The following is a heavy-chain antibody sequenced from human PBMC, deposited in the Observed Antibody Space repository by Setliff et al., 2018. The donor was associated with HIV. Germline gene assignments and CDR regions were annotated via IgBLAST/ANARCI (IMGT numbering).Heavy chain of an antibody. V-gene: IGHV1-2*06. D-gene: IGHD2-8*01. J-gene: IGHJ3*02. CDR1: GYTFTAYY. CDR3: ASKLYCTNGVCPDAFDI. Sequence: ASVKVSCKASGYTFTAYYIHWVRQAPGQGLEWMGRIIPNSGGTNYAQKFQGRVTMTRDTSISTAYMELSRLTSDDAAVYYCASKLYCTNGVCPDAFDIWGQGTMVTVSS. CDR2: IIPNSGGT.